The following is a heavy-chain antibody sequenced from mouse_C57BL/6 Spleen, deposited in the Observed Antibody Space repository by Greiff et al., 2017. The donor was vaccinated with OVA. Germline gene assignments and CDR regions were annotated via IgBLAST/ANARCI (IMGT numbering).Heavy chain of an antibody. D-gene: IGHD4-1*01. CDR1: GYTFTSYW. V-gene: IGHV1-52*01. J-gene: IGHJ2*01. Sequence: QVQLQQPGAELVRPGSSVKLSCKASGYTFTSYWMHWVKQRPIQGLEWIGNIDPSDSETHYNQKFKDKATLTVDKSSSTAYMQLSSLTSEDSAVYFCAREGGVNWYYFDYWGQGTTLTVSS. CDR2: IDPSDSET. CDR3: AREGGVNWYYFDY.